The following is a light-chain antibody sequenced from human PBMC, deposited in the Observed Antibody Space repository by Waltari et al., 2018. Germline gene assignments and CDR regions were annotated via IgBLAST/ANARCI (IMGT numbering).Light chain of an antibody. J-gene: IGKJ1*01. CDR2: RAS. CDR1: QSSGPW. Sequence: CRASQSSGPWVAWYQQKPGKAPNLLIYRASALESGVPSRVSGSGSGTEFTLTISSLQPDDLATYYGQQYTNSPWTFGQGTKVE. V-gene: IGKV1-5*03. CDR3: QQYTNSPWT.